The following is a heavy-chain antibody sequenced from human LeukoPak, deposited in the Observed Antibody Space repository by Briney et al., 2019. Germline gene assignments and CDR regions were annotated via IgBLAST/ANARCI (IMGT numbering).Heavy chain of an antibody. V-gene: IGHV3-23*01. J-gene: IGHJ6*02. CDR2: ISGSGGST. CDR1: GFSFDNRA. CDR3: ASPCGGDCGKSPGYYYYGMDV. Sequence: GGSLRLSCAASGFSFDNRAMSWLRQAPGKGLEWVSAISGSGGSTYYADSVKGRFTISRDNSKNTLYLQMNSLRAEDTAVYYCASPCGGDCGKSPGYYYYGMDVWGQGTTVTGSS. D-gene: IGHD2-21*02.